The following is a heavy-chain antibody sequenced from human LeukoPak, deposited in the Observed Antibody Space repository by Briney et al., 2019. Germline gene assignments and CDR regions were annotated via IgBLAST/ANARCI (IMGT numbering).Heavy chain of an antibody. CDR2: INWNGGST. Sequence: PGGSLRLSCAASGFTFDDYGMSWVRQAPGKGLEWVSGINWNGGSTGYADSVKGRFTISRDNAKNSLYLQMSSLRAEDTALYYCARVANGGFDYYYYYMDVWGKGTTVTVSS. J-gene: IGHJ6*03. CDR1: GFTFDDYG. D-gene: IGHD7-27*01. V-gene: IGHV3-20*04. CDR3: ARVANGGFDYYYYYMDV.